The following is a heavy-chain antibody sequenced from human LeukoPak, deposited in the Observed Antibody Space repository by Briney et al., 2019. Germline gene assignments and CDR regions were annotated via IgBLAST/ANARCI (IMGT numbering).Heavy chain of an antibody. V-gene: IGHV1-69*13. CDR2: IIPIFGTA. D-gene: IGHD2-2*02. CDR3: ARAVGAVPAAISPFDY. J-gene: IGHJ4*02. CDR1: GYTFTGYY. Sequence: SVKVSCKASGYTFTGYYMHWVRQAPGQGLEWMGGIIPIFGTANYAQKFQGRVTITADESTSTAYMELSSLRSEDTAVYYCARAVGAVPAAISPFDYWGQGTLVTVSS.